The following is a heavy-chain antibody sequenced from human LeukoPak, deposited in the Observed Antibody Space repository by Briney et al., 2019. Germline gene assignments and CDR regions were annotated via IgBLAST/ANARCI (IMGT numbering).Heavy chain of an antibody. D-gene: IGHD3-16*01. J-gene: IGHJ6*03. CDR3: ARGRLGYYYYYMDV. CDR1: GYSISSGYY. V-gene: IGHV4-38-2*02. Sequence: SETLSLTCTVSGYSISSGYYWGWIRQPPGKGLEWIGSIYHSGSTYYNPSLKSRVTISVDTSKNQFSLKLSSVTAADTAVYYCARGRLGYYYYYMDVWGKGTTVTVSS. CDR2: IYHSGST.